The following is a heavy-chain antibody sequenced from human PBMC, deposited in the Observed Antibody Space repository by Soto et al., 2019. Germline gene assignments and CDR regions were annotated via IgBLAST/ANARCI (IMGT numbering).Heavy chain of an antibody. CDR2: IYYSGST. V-gene: IGHV4-59*01. CDR3: AREVDSSGYYRFDY. CDR1: GGSISSYY. D-gene: IGHD3-22*01. J-gene: IGHJ4*02. Sequence: SETLSPTCTVSGGSISSYYWSWIRQPPGKGLEWIGYIYYSGSTNYNPSLKSRVTTSVDTSKNQFSLKLSSVTAADTAVYYCAREVDSSGYYRFDYWGQGTLVTVSS.